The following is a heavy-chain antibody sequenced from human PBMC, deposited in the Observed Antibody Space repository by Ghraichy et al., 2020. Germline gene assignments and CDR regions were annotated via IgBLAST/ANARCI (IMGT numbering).Heavy chain of an antibody. CDR3: AQSSSWYEGGDY. CDR2: INHSGST. D-gene: IGHD6-13*01. Sequence: ESLNISCAVYGGSFSGYYWSWIRQPPGKGLEWIGEINHSGSTNYNPSLKSRVTISVDTSKNQFSLKLSSVTAADTAVYYCAQSSSWYEGGDYWGQGTLVTVSS. V-gene: IGHV4-34*01. J-gene: IGHJ4*02. CDR1: GGSFSGYY.